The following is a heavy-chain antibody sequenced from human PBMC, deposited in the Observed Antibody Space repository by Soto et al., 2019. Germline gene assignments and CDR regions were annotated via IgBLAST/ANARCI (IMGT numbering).Heavy chain of an antibody. CDR2: INHSGST. J-gene: IGHJ5*02. CDR1: GGSFRGYY. V-gene: IGHV4-34*01. CDR3: ARGVSYYYYDSSGSLGP. Sequence: SDTLALTCAVYGGSFRGYYWSWIRQPAGRGLEWMGEINHSGSTNYNPSLKSRVTISVDTSKNQFSLKLSSVTAADTAVYYCARGVSYYYYDSSGSLGPWRQGTLVT. D-gene: IGHD3-22*01.